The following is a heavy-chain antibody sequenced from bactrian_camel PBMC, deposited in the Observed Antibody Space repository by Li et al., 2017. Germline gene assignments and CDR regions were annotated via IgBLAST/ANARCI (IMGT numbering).Heavy chain of an antibody. D-gene: IGHD1*01. V-gene: IGHV3S1*01. J-gene: IGHJ4*01. Sequence: GGGSVQAGGSLTLSCVVSEYSFSDACMGWFRQAPGEEREGVATLYRTRPLEDRTSYADSVKGRFTISKDYAKKMLYLHMNSVKPEDTAVYYCAPDETPEISGRCDYWGQGTQVTVS. CDR3: APDETPEISGRCDY. CDR2: LYRTRPLEDRT. CDR1: EYSFSDAC.